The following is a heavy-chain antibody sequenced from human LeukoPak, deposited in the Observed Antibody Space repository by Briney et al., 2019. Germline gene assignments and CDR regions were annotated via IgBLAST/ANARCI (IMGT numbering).Heavy chain of an antibody. CDR1: GFTFSSYS. CDR2: ISSSSSYI. Sequence: PGGSLRLSCAASGFTFSSYSMNWVRQAPGKGLEWVSSISSSSSYIYYADSEKGRFTISRDNAKNSLYLQMNSLRAEDTAVYYCARGNRVGATLWGQGTLVTVSS. CDR3: ARGNRVGATL. J-gene: IGHJ4*02. D-gene: IGHD1-26*01. V-gene: IGHV3-21*01.